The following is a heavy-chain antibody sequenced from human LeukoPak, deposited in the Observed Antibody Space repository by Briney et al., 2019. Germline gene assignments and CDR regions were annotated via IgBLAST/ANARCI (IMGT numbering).Heavy chain of an antibody. CDR2: ISGSGGST. J-gene: IGHJ4*02. CDR1: GFTFSSYA. D-gene: IGHD3-10*01. V-gene: IGHV3-23*01. Sequence: GGSLRLSCAASGFTFSSYAMSWVSQARGKGLEWVSAISGSGGSTYYADSVKGRFTISRDNSKNTLYLQMNSLRAEDTAVYYCAKDPFGELLPVDYWGQGTLVTVSS. CDR3: AKDPFGELLPVDY.